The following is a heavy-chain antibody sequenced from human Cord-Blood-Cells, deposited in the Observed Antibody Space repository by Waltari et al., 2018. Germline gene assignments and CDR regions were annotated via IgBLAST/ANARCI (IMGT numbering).Heavy chain of an antibody. CDR3: ARDWYSSSWYYFDY. CDR1: GYTFPSYA. CDR2: INAGNGNT. V-gene: IGHV1-3*01. J-gene: IGHJ4*02. Sequence: QVQLVQSGAEVKKPGASVKVSCKASGYTFPSYAMPWVRQAPGQRLEWMGWINAGNGNTKYSQKFQGRVTITRDTSASTAYMELSSLRSEDTAVYYCARDWYSSSWYYFDYWGQGTLVTVSS. D-gene: IGHD6-13*01.